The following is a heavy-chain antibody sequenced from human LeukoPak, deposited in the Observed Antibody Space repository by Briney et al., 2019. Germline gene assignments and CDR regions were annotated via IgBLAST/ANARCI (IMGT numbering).Heavy chain of an antibody. CDR2: IYYSGST. D-gene: IGHD3-10*01. V-gene: IGHV4-39*07. Sequence: SETLSLTCTVSGGSISSYYWGWIRQPPGKGLEWIGSIYYSGSTYYNPSLKSRVTISVDTSKNQFSLKLSSVTAADTAVYYCARGAITMVRGVHINFDYWGQGTLVTVSS. CDR3: ARGAITMVRGVHINFDY. J-gene: IGHJ4*02. CDR1: GGSISSYY.